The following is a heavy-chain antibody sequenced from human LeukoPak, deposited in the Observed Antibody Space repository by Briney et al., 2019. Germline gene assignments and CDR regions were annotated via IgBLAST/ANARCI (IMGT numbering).Heavy chain of an antibody. Sequence: PSETLSLTCTVSGGSISSGDYYWSWIRQPPGKGLEWIGYIYYSGSTYYNPSLKSRVTISVDTSKNQFSLKLSSVTAADTAVYYCAREGYGVSNGFDPWGQGTLVTVSS. CDR1: GGSISSGDYY. CDR2: IYYSGST. J-gene: IGHJ5*02. D-gene: IGHD4-17*01. V-gene: IGHV4-30-4*01. CDR3: AREGYGVSNGFDP.